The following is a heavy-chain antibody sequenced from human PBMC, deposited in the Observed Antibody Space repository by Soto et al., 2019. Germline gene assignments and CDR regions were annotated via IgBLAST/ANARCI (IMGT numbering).Heavy chain of an antibody. CDR1: GGFTSTNNW. CDR2: AYHSGST. V-gene: IGHV4-4*02. J-gene: IGHJ4*02. Sequence: QLQLQESGPGLVRPSGTLSLTCAVSGGFTSTNNWWSWVRQPPGKGLEWIGDAYHSGSTEYNPSLKSRVRRSVDKSKNQTSLKRTSATAADTAVYYCARSPPSSYYGGSGTFDYWGQGTLVTVSS. CDR3: ARSPPSSYYGGSGTFDY. D-gene: IGHD3-10*01.